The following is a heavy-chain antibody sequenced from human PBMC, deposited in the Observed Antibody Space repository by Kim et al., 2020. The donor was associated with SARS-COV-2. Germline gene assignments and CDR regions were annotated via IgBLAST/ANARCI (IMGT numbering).Heavy chain of an antibody. Sequence: SETLSLTCTVSGGSISSYYWSWIRQPPGKGLEWIGYIYYSGSTNYNPSLKSRVTISVDTSKNQFSLKLSSVTAADTAVYYCASGGGIAAPEGYYYYYGMDVWGQGTTVTVSS. CDR2: IYYSGST. J-gene: IGHJ6*02. CDR3: ASGGGIAAPEGYYYYYGMDV. CDR1: GGSISSYY. V-gene: IGHV4-59*13. D-gene: IGHD6-13*01.